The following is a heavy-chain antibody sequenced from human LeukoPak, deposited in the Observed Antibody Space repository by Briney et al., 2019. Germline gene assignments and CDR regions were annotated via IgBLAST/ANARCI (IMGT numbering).Heavy chain of an antibody. CDR1: GGSISSGGYS. CDR3: ARCPLYYDFWSGYSNYYYYGMDV. J-gene: IGHJ6*02. Sequence: SETLSLTCAVSGGSISSGGYSWSWIRQPPGKGLEWIGSIYYSGSTYYNPSLKSRVTISVDTSKNQFSLKLSSVTAADTAVYYCARCPLYYDFWSGYSNYYYYGMDVWGQGTTVTVSS. V-gene: IGHV4-30-2*03. D-gene: IGHD3-3*01. CDR2: IYYSGST.